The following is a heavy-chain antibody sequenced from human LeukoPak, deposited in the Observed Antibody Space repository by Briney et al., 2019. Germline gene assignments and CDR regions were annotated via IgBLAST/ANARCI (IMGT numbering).Heavy chain of an antibody. J-gene: IGHJ4*02. V-gene: IGHV3-30*02. CDR2: IRYDGSNK. Sequence: GGSLRLSCAASGFTFSSYGMHWVRQAPGKGLEWVAFIRYDGSNKYYADSVKGRFTISRDNSKNTLYLQMNSLRAEDTAVYYCAKVFSSSWYGGGIYYFDYWGQGTLVTVSS. CDR1: GFTFSSYG. D-gene: IGHD6-13*01. CDR3: AKVFSSSWYGGGIYYFDY.